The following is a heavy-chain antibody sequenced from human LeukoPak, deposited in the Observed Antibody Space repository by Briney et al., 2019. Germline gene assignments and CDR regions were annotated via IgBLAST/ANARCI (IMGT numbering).Heavy chain of an antibody. CDR3: ASYASGYNWLRV. Sequence: ASVKVSCKASGHTFTTYYIHWVRQAPGQGLEWMGWIHPGTGDTNYAQKFQDRVTMTRDTSIATAYMDLIRLTSDDTAVYYCASYASGYNWLRVWGQGTLVTVSS. CDR1: GHTFTTYY. CDR2: IHPGTGDT. V-gene: IGHV1-2*02. D-gene: IGHD1-1*01. J-gene: IGHJ4*02.